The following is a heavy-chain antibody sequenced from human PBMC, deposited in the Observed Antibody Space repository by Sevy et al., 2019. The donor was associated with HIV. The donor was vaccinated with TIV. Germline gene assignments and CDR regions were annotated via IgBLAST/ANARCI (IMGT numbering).Heavy chain of an antibody. CDR3: ARVRGAAGGTCDY. CDR2: IYHSGST. J-gene: IGHJ4*02. Sequence: SETLSLTCTVSGYSISSGHYWGWVRQPPGKGLEWLGSIYHSGSTYQNPSLKSRVTVSVDPSKNQFSLELNSVTAADTAVYYCARVRGAAGGTCDYWGPGILVTVSS. CDR1: GYSISSGHY. V-gene: IGHV4-38-2*02. D-gene: IGHD6-13*01.